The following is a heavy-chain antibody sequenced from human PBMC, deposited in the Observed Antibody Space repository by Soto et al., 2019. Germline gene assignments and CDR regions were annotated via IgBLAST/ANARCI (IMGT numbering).Heavy chain of an antibody. V-gene: IGHV1-46*01. D-gene: IGHD3-3*01. CDR3: AREEVEPSGYYYYGMDV. Sequence: ASVKVSCKASGYTFTSYYMHWVRQAPGQGLEWMGIINPSGGSTSYAQKFQGRVTMTRDTSTSTVYMELSSLRSEDTAVYYCAREEVEPSGYYYYGMDVWGQGTTVTVSS. CDR2: INPSGGST. CDR1: GYTFTSYY. J-gene: IGHJ6*02.